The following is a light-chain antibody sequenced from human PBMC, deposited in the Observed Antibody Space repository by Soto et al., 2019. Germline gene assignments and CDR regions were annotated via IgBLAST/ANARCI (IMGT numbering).Light chain of an antibody. Sequence: EIVLTQSPATLSLSPGERATLSCRASPSVTNYLAWYQQKPGQAPRLLIYGAFNRAPGIPARFSGSGSGTDFTLTISSLEPEDFAVYYCQQRNIWPPVTFDQGTRLEIK. CDR2: GAF. V-gene: IGKV3-11*01. J-gene: IGKJ5*01. CDR1: PSVTNY. CDR3: QQRNIWPPVT.